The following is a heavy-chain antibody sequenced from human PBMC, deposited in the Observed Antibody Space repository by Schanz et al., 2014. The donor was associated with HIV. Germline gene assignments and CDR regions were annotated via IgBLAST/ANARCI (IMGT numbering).Heavy chain of an antibody. CDR1: GFTFSSYA. CDR3: AKSRGDSWPYGMDV. J-gene: IGHJ6*02. CDR2: ISGVGGSK. V-gene: IGHV3-23*01. Sequence: EVQLLESGGGLVQPGGSLRLSCAASGFTFSSYAMSWVRQAPGKGLEWVSSISGVGGSKYYADSVKGRFTISRDNSKNRLYLQVNSLRVDDTAVYYCAKSRGDSWPYGMDVWGQGTTVTVSS. D-gene: IGHD4-17*01.